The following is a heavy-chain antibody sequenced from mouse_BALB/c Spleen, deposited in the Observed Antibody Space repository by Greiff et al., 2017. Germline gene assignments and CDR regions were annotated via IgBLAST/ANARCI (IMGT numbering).Heavy chain of an antibody. J-gene: IGHJ4*01. Sequence: EVQGVESGGGLVQPGGSLKLSCAASGFTFSSYGMSWVRQTPDKRLELVATINSNGGSTYYPDSVKGRFTISRDNAKNTLYLQMSSLKSEDTAMYYCAKEEYDYDGHYYAMDYWGQGTSVTVSS. D-gene: IGHD2-4*01. CDR2: INSNGGST. V-gene: IGHV5-6-3*01. CDR3: AKEEYDYDGHYYAMDY. CDR1: GFTFSSYG.